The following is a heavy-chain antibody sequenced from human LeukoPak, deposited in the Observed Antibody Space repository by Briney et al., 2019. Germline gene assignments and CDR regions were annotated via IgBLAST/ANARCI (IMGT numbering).Heavy chain of an antibody. CDR3: ARVHNSWAPFDY. Sequence: GESLKTSCAASGFTFSIYSINWVRHAPGKGPEWVSAISGSGVTTGYADSVKGRFTFSRDNSKNKLYLQMDSLRVEDTAVYYCARVHNSWAPFDYWGQGTLVTVSS. J-gene: IGHJ4*02. CDR2: ISGSGVTT. CDR1: GFTFSIYS. D-gene: IGHD6-13*01. V-gene: IGHV3-23*01.